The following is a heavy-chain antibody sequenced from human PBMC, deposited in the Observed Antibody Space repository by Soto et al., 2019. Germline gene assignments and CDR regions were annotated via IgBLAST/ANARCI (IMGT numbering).Heavy chain of an antibody. CDR3: AKCGIAVAPYYYGMDV. V-gene: IGHV3-30*18. J-gene: IGHJ6*02. CDR1: GFTFSSYG. Sequence: GGSLRLSCAASGFTFSSYGMHWVRQAPGKGLEWVAVISYDGSNKYYADSVKGRFTTSRDNSKNTLYLQMNSLRAEDTAVYYCAKCGIAVAPYYYGMDVWGQGTTGTVSS. D-gene: IGHD6-19*01. CDR2: ISYDGSNK.